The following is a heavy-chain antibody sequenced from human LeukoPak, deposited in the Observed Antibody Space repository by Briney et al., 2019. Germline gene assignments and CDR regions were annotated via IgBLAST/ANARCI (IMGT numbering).Heavy chain of an antibody. CDR2: IGTAGDT. D-gene: IGHD3-9*01. CDR1: GFPLSTYD. J-gene: IGHJ6*02. Sequence: GGSLRLSCAASGFPLSTYDMHWVRQATGKGLEWVSGIGTAGDTYYPGSVKGRFTISREDARNSLYLQMNSLRAGDTAIYYCVRGDFLTGYPRNYYYGMDVWGQGTTVTVSS. CDR3: VRGDFLTGYPRNYYYGMDV. V-gene: IGHV3-13*01.